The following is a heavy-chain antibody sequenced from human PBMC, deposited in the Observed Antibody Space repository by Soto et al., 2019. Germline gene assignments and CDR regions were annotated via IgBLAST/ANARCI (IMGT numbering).Heavy chain of an antibody. Sequence: QLQLQESGPGLVKPSETLSLTCTVSGGSISRSSYYWGWIRQAPGKGLEWIASIYYSGSTYYNPSLKSRVTMSVDTSKNLFSLRLTSVTAADTAVYYCARGFCSSSSCYAVGYFDFWGLGTLVTVSS. J-gene: IGHJ4*02. CDR2: IYYSGST. CDR1: GGSISRSSYY. CDR3: ARGFCSSSSCYAVGYFDF. D-gene: IGHD2-2*01. V-gene: IGHV4-39*02.